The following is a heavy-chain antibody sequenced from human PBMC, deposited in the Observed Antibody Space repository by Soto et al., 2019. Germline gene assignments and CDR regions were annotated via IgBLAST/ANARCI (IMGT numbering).Heavy chain of an antibody. Sequence: QITLKESGPTLVKPTQTLTLTCTFSGFSLSSTRMAVGWIRQPPGKALEWLALIYWDYDKRYSPFLKSRLTITKDTSKSQVVLTMTNMDPVDTARYYCAHIVVAGLGYYFDYWGQGTLVTVSS. J-gene: IGHJ4*02. CDR3: AHIVVAGLGYYFDY. D-gene: IGHD6-19*01. CDR1: GFSLSSTRMA. CDR2: IYWDYDK. V-gene: IGHV2-5*02.